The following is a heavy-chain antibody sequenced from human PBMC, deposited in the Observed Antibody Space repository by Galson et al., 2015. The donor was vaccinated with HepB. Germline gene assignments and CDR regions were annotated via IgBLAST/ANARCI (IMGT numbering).Heavy chain of an antibody. CDR2: INPNSGGT. CDR1: GYTFTGYY. Sequence: QSGAEVKKPGASVKVSCKASGYTFTGYYMHWVRQAPGQGLEWMGWINPNSGGTNYAQKFQGWVTMTRDTSISTAYMELSRLRSDDTAVYYCARGDVAARPGGGGYDPFDYWGQGTLVTVSS. J-gene: IGHJ4*02. D-gene: IGHD6-6*01. CDR3: ARGDVAARPGGGGYDPFDY. V-gene: IGHV1-2*04.